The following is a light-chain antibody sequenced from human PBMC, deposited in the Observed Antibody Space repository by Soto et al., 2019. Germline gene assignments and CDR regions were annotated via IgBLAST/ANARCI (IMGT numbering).Light chain of an antibody. Sequence: QSVLMQPPSVSAAPGQTVTISCSGSSSNIGNNYVSWYQQLPGTAPKLLIYDNNKRPSGIPDRFSGSKSGTSATLGITGLQTGDEADYYCGTWDSSLSAVVFGGGTKVTVL. CDR2: DNN. CDR1: SSNIGNNY. V-gene: IGLV1-51*01. J-gene: IGLJ2*01. CDR3: GTWDSSLSAVV.